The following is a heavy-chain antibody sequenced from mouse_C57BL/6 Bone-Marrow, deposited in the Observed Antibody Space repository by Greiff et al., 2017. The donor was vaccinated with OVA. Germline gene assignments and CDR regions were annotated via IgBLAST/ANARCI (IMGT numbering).Heavy chain of an antibody. J-gene: IGHJ4*01. CDR3: ARGSNYVYYAMDY. CDR1: GYTFTSYG. V-gene: IGHV1-58*01. D-gene: IGHD2-5*01. Sequence: EVKLVESGAELVRPGSSVKMSCKTSGYTFTSYGINWVKQRPGQGLEWIGYIYIGNGYTEYNEKFKGKATLTSDTSSSTAYMQLSSLTSEDSAIYFCARGSNYVYYAMDYWGQGTSVTVSS. CDR2: IYIGNGYT.